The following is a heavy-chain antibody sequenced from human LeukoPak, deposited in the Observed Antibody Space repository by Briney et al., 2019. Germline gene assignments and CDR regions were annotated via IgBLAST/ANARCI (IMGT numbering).Heavy chain of an antibody. J-gene: IGHJ4*02. CDR3: ARWYYDSSI. D-gene: IGHD3-22*01. Sequence: SETLSLTCTVSGGSISSYYWSWIRQPPGEGLEWIGYIYYSGSTYYNPSLKSRVTISVDTSKNQFSLKLSSVTAADTAVYYCARWYYDSSIWGQGTLVTVSS. CDR2: IYYSGST. V-gene: IGHV4-59*06. CDR1: GGSISSYY.